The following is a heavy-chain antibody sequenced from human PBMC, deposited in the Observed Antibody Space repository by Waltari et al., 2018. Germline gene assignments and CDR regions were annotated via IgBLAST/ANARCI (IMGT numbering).Heavy chain of an antibody. CDR3: AKSAPATLTTRGDGFDV. CDR2: YDNEKGKT. Sequence: LVQSGSEVRAPGASVKVSCKDSGSVLRELSMQWVRQCPGKGLEWMGGYDNEKGKTINAQNFHGRATMSDDKSTETAFIEVRILASEDTAIYYCAKSAPATLTTRGDGFDVWGQGTLVTVSS. V-gene: IGHV1-24*01. CDR1: GSVLRELS. J-gene: IGHJ3*01. D-gene: IGHD4-4*01.